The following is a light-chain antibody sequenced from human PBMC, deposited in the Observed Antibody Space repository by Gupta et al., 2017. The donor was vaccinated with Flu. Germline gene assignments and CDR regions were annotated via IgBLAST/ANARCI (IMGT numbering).Light chain of an antibody. CDR2: LGS. CDR1: QSLLHSNGYNY. V-gene: IGKV2-28*01. CDR3: MQALQTPRN. J-gene: IGKJ5*01. Sequence: DIVMTQSPLSLPVTPGEPASISCRSSQSLLHSNGYNYLDWYLQKPGQSPQLLIYLGSNQASGVPDRFSGSGSGTDFTLKISRVEAEDVGVYYCMQALQTPRNFGQGTRLEIK.